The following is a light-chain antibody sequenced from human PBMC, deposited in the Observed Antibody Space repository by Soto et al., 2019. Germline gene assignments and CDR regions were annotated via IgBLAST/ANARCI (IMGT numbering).Light chain of an antibody. CDR2: EVT. Sequence: QSVLTQPPSVSGSPGQSVTISCTGTSSDVGNYNSVSWYQQPPGTVPKLMIYEVTNRPSGVPDRFYGSKSGNTASLTISGLQPEDEADYYCSSYTTSNTYVFGTGTKLTVL. CDR3: SSYTTSNTYV. V-gene: IGLV2-18*02. J-gene: IGLJ1*01. CDR1: SSDVGNYNS.